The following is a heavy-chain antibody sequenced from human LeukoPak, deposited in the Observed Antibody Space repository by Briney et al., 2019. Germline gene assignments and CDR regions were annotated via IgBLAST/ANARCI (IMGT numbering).Heavy chain of an antibody. CDR2: INSDGSST. CDR3: ARGAVRGVLGPLD. J-gene: IGHJ4*02. Sequence: PGGSLRLSCAASGFTFSSYWMHWVRQAPGKGLVWVSRINSDGSSTSYADSVKGRFTISRDNAKNTLYLQMNSLRAEDTAVYYCARGAVRGVLGPLDWGQGTLVTVSS. V-gene: IGHV3-74*01. D-gene: IGHD3-10*01. CDR1: GFTFSSYW.